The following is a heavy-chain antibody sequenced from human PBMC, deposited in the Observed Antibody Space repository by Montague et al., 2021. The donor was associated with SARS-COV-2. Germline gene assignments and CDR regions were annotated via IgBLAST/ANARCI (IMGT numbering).Heavy chain of an antibody. CDR3: ARRGRWHLSWFFDL. D-gene: IGHD4-23*01. Sequence: SETRSLTCTVSGGSISSGTYYWGWVRQPPGKGLEWIGTINYSGKTYYNPSLKSRVTISVDTSKNQFSLKVTSVTAADTAVYYCARRGRWHLSWFFDLWGRGTLVTVSS. CDR1: GGSISSGTYY. CDR2: INYSGKT. J-gene: IGHJ2*01. V-gene: IGHV4-39*01.